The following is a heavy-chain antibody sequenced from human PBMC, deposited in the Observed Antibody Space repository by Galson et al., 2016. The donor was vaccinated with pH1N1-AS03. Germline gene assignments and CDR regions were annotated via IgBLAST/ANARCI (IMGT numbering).Heavy chain of an antibody. D-gene: IGHD5-24*01. CDR2: IYTGGGT. J-gene: IGHJ4*02. Sequence: SLRLSCAASGFTINNNYMSWVRQAPGKGLEWVSSIYTGGGTFYTDSVRGRFTISRDDSKNTLYLQMNSLRAADTAMYYCARVDSSTYSDGWVPFDYWGQGTLVTVSS. V-gene: IGHV3-53*01. CDR3: ARVDSSTYSDGWVPFDY. CDR1: GFTINNNY.